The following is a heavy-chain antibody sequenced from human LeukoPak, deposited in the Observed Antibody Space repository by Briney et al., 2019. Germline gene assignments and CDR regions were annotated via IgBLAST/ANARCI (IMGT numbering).Heavy chain of an antibody. CDR2: IIPIFGTA. D-gene: IGHD6-13*01. J-gene: IGHJ5*02. CDR1: GGTFSSYA. V-gene: IGHV1-69*05. Sequence: SVKVSCKASGGTFSSYAISWVRQAPGQGLEWMGRIIPIFGTANYAQKFQGRVTITTDESTSTAYMELSSLRSEDTAVYYCARRSSSGYGGPPSDPWGQGTLVTVSS. CDR3: ARRSSSGYGGPPSDP.